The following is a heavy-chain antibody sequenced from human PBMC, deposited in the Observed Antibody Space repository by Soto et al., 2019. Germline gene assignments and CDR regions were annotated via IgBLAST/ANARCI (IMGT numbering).Heavy chain of an antibody. J-gene: IGHJ4*02. Sequence: QVQLVESGGGVVQPGRSLRLSCAASGFTFSSYGMHWVRQAPGKGLEWVAVIWYDGSNKYYADSVKGRFTISRDNSKNALYLQMHSLGAEDTAVYYCARQHRWLRTLDDWGRGSLVTVSS. CDR2: IWYDGSNK. V-gene: IGHV3-33*01. D-gene: IGHD5-12*01. CDR1: GFTFSSYG. CDR3: ARQHRWLRTLDD.